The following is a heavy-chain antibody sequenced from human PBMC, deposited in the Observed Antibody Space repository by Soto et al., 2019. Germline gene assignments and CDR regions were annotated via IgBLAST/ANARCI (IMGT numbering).Heavy chain of an antibody. J-gene: IGHJ6*02. CDR3: ARHGGIAAAAADNYYYYGMDV. CDR2: IYPGDSDT. Sequence: PGESLKISCKGSGYSFTSNWIGWVRQMPGKGLEWMGIIYPGDSDTRYSPSFQGQVTISADKSISTAYLQWSSLKASDTAMYYCARHGGIAAAAADNYYYYGMDVWGQGTTVTVSS. D-gene: IGHD6-13*01. V-gene: IGHV5-51*01. CDR1: GYSFTSNW.